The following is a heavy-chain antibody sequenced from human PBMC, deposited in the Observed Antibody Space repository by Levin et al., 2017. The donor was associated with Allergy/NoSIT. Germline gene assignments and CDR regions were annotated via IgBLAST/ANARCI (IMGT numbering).Heavy chain of an antibody. CDR2: IYYSGST. CDR1: GGSISSYY. Sequence: PSETLSLTCTVSGGSISSYYWSWIRQPPGKGREWIGYIYYSGSTNYNPSLKSRVTISVDTSKNQFSLKLSSVTAADTAVYYCAREVVVVPAGWFDPWGQGTLVTVSS. V-gene: IGHV4-59*01. D-gene: IGHD2-2*01. CDR3: AREVVVVPAGWFDP. J-gene: IGHJ5*02.